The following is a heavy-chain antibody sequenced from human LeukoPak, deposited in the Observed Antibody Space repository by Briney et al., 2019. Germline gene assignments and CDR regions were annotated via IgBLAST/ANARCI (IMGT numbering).Heavy chain of an antibody. Sequence: SVNVSCKASGGTFSSYAISWVRQAPGQGLEWMGGIIPIFGTANYAQKFQGRVTITADESTSTAYMELSSLRSEDTAVYYCARDGAVTIFGEAPNWFDPWGQGTLVTVSS. J-gene: IGHJ5*02. CDR2: IIPIFGTA. V-gene: IGHV1-69*13. CDR1: GGTFSSYA. D-gene: IGHD3-3*01. CDR3: ARDGAVTIFGEAPNWFDP.